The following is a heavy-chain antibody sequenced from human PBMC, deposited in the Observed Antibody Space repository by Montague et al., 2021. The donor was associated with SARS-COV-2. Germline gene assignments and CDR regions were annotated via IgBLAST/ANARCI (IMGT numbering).Heavy chain of an antibody. CDR1: GFSLSTSGIC. J-gene: IGHJ6*02. V-gene: IGHV2-70*01. D-gene: IGHD1-1*01. CDR2: XDWXADK. Sequence: PALVKPTQTLTLTCTFSGFSLSTSGICVSWIRQPPGKALEWLALXDWXADKYYSTSLKTRLTISKDTSKNQVVLTMTNMDPVDTATYYCARINSDPLDYYYYGMDVWGQGTTVTVSS. CDR3: ARINSDPLDYYYYGMDV.